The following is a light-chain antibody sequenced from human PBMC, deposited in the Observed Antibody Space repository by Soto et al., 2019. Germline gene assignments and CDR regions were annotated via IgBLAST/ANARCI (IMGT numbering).Light chain of an antibody. CDR3: QQADSLPRT. J-gene: IGKJ4*01. Sequence: DIQMTQSPSSVSASVGDKVTITCRASQDINSRLAWYQQKPGKAPKLLIYFAFNLESGVPSRFIGSGSGTDFTLTITSLQPEDFATYYCQQADSLPRTFGGGT. CDR2: FAF. V-gene: IGKV1-12*01. CDR1: QDINSR.